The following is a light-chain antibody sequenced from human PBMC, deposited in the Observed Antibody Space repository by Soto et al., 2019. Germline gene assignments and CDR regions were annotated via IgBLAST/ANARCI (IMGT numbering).Light chain of an antibody. V-gene: IGLV1-47*01. CDR1: SSNIGSNY. J-gene: IGLJ3*02. CDR3: TDWDDSLSGHWV. Sequence: QSVLTQPPSASGTPGQRVTISCSGSSSNIGSNYVYWYQQVPGTAPKLLIYRDNQRPSGVPDRFSGSKSGTSASLAISGLRSDDEADYYCTDWDDSLSGHWVFGGGTKLTVL. CDR2: RDN.